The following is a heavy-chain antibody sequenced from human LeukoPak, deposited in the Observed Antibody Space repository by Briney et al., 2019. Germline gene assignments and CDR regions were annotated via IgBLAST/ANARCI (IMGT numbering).Heavy chain of an antibody. CDR1: GFTFSSYA. CDR3: AKSVGHIVVVTASYYYYYGMDV. D-gene: IGHD2-21*02. CDR2: ISGSGGST. Sequence: TGGSLRLSCAASGFTFSSYAMSWVRQAPGKGLEWVSAISGSGGSTYYADSVKGRFTISRDNSKNTLYLQMNSLRAEDTAVYYCAKSVGHIVVVTASYYYYYGMDVWGQGTTVTVSS. V-gene: IGHV3-23*01. J-gene: IGHJ6*02.